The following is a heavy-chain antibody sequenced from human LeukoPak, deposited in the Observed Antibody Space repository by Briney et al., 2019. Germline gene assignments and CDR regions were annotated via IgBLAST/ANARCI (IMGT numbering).Heavy chain of an antibody. Sequence: GGSLRLSCAASGFTFSNYWMSWVRQAPGKGLEWVASIKRDGSDKYYVDSVRGRFSISRDNAKNSLYLQMNSLRVEDTAVYFCARDAGRDLWGGYRDWGQGTLVFVSS. CDR3: ARDAGRDLWGGYRD. CDR1: GFTFSNYW. CDR2: IKRDGSDK. V-gene: IGHV3-7*01. D-gene: IGHD3-3*01. J-gene: IGHJ4*02.